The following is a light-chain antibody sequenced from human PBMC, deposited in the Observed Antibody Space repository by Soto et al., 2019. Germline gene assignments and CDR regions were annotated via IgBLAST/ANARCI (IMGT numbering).Light chain of an antibody. V-gene: IGKV2-28*01. J-gene: IGKJ1*01. CDR1: QSLLHSNGYNY. CDR3: QHYNSYSEA. CDR2: DAS. Sequence: DILMTQSPLSLPVTPGEPASISCRSSQSLLHSNGYNYLNWYQQKPGRAPKLLIYDASNLEAGVPSRFSGSGSGTEFTLTISSLQPDDFATYYCQHYNSYSEAFGQGTKVDIK.